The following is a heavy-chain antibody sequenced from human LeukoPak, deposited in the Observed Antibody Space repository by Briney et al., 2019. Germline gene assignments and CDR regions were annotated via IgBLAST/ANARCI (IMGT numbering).Heavy chain of an antibody. CDR2: IYTSGST. Sequence: PSETLSLTCTVSGGSISSYYWSWIRQPAGKGLEWIGRIYTSGSTNYNPSLKSRVTMSVDTSKNQFSLKLSSVTAADTAVYYCAREKSSGWYGDAFVIWGQGTMVTVSS. CDR1: GGSISSYY. V-gene: IGHV4-4*07. D-gene: IGHD6-19*01. J-gene: IGHJ3*02. CDR3: AREKSSGWYGDAFVI.